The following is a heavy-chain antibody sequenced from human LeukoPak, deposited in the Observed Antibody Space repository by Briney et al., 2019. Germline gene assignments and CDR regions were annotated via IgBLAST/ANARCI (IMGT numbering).Heavy chain of an antibody. CDR2: IHHTGST. D-gene: IGHD6-13*01. J-gene: IGHJ5*02. CDR3: ARGSTSWYVGWFDP. CDR1: NYSISSYYY. V-gene: IGHV4-38-2*02. Sequence: PSETLSLTCSVSNYSISSYYYWGWIRQPPGKGLEWIGSIHHTGSTDFNASLKSRVTMSIDASKNQLSLKVTSVTAADTAVYYCARGSTSWYVGWFDPWGQGTQVTVSS.